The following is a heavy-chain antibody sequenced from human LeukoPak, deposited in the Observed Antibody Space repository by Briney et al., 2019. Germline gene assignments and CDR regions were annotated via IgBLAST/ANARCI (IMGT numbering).Heavy chain of an antibody. CDR3: AREWTGYYFDY. J-gene: IGHJ4*02. CDR1: GFTFSSYS. D-gene: IGHD3-10*01. CDR2: ITASGTAM. Sequence: GGSLRLSCAASGFTFSSYSMNWVRQAPGKGLEWVSHITASGTAMFYADSVKGRFTISRDNSKNTLYLQMNSLRAEDTAVYYCAREWTGYYFDYWGQGTLVTVSS. V-gene: IGHV3-48*01.